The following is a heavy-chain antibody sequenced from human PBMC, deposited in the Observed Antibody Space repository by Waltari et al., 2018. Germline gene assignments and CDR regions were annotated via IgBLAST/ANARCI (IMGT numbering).Heavy chain of an antibody. D-gene: IGHD2-2*01. CDR1: GESINSDTSY. CDR2: IFYRGST. V-gene: IGHV4-39*01. J-gene: IGHJ4*02. Sequence: QLQLQESGPGLVKPWETLSLTCTVSGESINSDTSYWGWIRQPPGKGLEWIASIFYRGSTYYNPSLKSRVTISVETSKNQFSLKLSSVTAADTAVYYCARLYSGTRPPDFWGQGTLVTVSS. CDR3: ARLYSGTRPPDF.